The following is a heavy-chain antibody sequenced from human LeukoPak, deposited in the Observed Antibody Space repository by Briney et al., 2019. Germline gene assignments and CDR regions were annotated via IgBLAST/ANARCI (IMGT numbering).Heavy chain of an antibody. V-gene: IGHV3-23*01. CDR2: FSSGAST. J-gene: IGHJ4*02. Sequence: PGGSLRLSCAASGFTISSYAMXWVRXXXXXXXXXXXXFSSGASTDYADSVKGRFTISRDNPKNTVYLQMNSLRAEDTAVYYCAKQRVSNGYYYFDYWGQGTLVTVSS. CDR1: GFTISSYA. CDR3: AKQRVSNGYYYFDY. D-gene: IGHD3-22*01.